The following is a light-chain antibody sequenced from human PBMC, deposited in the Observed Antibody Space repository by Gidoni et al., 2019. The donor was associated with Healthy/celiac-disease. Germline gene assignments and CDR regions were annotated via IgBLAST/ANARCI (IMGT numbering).Light chain of an antibody. CDR2: AAS. Sequence: DIQMTQSPSSLSASVGDRVTITCRASQSISSYLNWYQQKPGKAPKLLIYAASSLQSGVPSMFRGSGSGPDFTLTISILQPEAFSTYYCQQSYSTWLTFGGGTKVEIK. V-gene: IGKV1-39*01. J-gene: IGKJ4*01. CDR1: QSISSY. CDR3: QQSYSTWLT.